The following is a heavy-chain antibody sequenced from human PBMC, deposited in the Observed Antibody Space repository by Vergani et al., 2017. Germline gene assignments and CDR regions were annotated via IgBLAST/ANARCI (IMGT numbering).Heavy chain of an antibody. CDR3: ARDVWSGYYMGSQNYYYYMDV. D-gene: IGHD3-3*01. CDR2: IIPIFGTA. V-gene: IGHV1-69*01. J-gene: IGHJ6*03. Sequence: QVQLVQSGAEVKKPGSSVKVSCKASGGTFSSYAISWVRQAPGQGLEWMGGIIPIFGTANYAQNFQGRVTITADESTSTAYMELSSLRSEDTAVYYWARDVWSGYYMGSQNYYYYMDVWGKGTTVTVSS. CDR1: GGTFSSYA.